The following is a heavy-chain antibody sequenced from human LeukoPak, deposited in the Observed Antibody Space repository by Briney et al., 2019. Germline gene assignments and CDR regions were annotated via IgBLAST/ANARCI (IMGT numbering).Heavy chain of an antibody. D-gene: IGHD1-26*01. V-gene: IGHV4-4*07. CDR3: ARGGAHSPSHDYFHQFMDV. CDR2: VHSGDNS. CDR1: GGSTSGYY. Sequence: SETLSLTCTVSGGSTSGYYWSWIRQPPGKGLEWIGRVHSGDNSDSVPSLKSRLAISLDTSTNQFSLKLTSVTAADTAVYYCARGGAHSPSHDYFHQFMDVWGKRTSVIVSS. J-gene: IGHJ6*03.